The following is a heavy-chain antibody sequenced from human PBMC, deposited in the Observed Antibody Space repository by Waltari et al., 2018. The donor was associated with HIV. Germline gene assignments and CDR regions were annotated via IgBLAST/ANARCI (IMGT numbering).Heavy chain of an antibody. CDR3: ASRDYGAYAGELVY. J-gene: IGHJ4*02. Sequence: EVQLVESGGGLVKPGGSLRVSCAASGFTFSLYSMNWVRQAPGKVLEWVPSINKNKMYIYYADSVKGRFAISRDNAKNSLYLQMNSLRAEDTAIYYCASRDYGAYAGELVYWGQGTLVTVSS. CDR2: INKNKMYI. CDR1: GFTFSLYS. D-gene: IGHD4-17*01. V-gene: IGHV3-21*02.